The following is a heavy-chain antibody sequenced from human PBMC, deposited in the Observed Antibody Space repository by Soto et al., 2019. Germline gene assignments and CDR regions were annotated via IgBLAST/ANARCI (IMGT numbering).Heavy chain of an antibody. J-gene: IGHJ4*02. CDR2: ISYDGINK. Sequence: PGGSLRLSCATSGFTFSSYALHWVRQAPGKGLEWVALISYDGINKYYADSVKGRFTISGDNSKNTMYLQMNSLRAEDTAVYYCANIPNDSSGRAAFDYWGQGTLVTVSS. CDR3: ANIPNDSSGRAAFDY. CDR1: GFTFSSYA. D-gene: IGHD3-22*01. V-gene: IGHV3-30-3*01.